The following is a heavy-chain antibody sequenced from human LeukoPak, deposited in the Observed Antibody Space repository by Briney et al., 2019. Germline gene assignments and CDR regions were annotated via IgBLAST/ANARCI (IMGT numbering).Heavy chain of an antibody. Sequence: PQASVKVSCKASGYTFTSYDINWVRQATGQGLEWMGWMNPNSGNTGYAQKFQGRVTMTRNTSISTAYMELSSLRSEDTAVYYCAVMGGYYDSSGYFYYFDYWGQGTLVTVSS. CDR2: MNPNSGNT. CDR1: GYTFTSYD. CDR3: AVMGGYYDSSGYFYYFDY. V-gene: IGHV1-8*01. J-gene: IGHJ4*02. D-gene: IGHD3-22*01.